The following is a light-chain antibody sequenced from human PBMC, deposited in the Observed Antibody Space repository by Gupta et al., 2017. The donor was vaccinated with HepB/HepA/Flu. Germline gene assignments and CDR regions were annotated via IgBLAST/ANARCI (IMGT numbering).Light chain of an antibody. J-gene: IGLJ2*01. CDR3: SSYTSSNTLV. Sequence: QSALTQPASVSGSPGQSITISCTGTSSDVGGYNYVSWYQQHPGKAPKLMIYDVSNRPSGVSNRFSGSKSGNTASLTISGLQAEDEAEYYCSSYTSSNTLVFGGGTKLTGL. CDR2: DVS. V-gene: IGLV2-14*03. CDR1: SSDVGGYNY.